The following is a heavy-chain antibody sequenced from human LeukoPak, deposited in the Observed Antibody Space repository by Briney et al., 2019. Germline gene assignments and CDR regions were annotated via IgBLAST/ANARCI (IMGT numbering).Heavy chain of an antibody. J-gene: IGHJ3*02. CDR1: GFSLSRYS. CDR3: AREEGVDYGEGFDI. V-gene: IGHV3-21*01. CDR2: ISSNSRYI. Sequence: KPGRSLRLSCAASGFSLSRYSMNWVRQAPGKGLEWVSSISSNSRYIYYADSVKGRFTISRDNAKNSLYLQMNSLRDEDTAVYYCAREEGVDYGEGFDIWGQGTMVTVSS. D-gene: IGHD4-17*01.